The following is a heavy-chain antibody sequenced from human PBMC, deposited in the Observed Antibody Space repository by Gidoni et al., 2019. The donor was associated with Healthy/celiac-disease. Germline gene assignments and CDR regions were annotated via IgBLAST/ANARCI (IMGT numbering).Heavy chain of an antibody. Sequence: SIYYSGSTYYNPSLKSRVTISVDTSKNQFSLKLSSVTAADTAVYYCARLDGGSRFDYWGQGTLVTVSS. CDR2: IYYSGST. V-gene: IGHV4-39*01. CDR3: ARLDGGSRFDY. D-gene: IGHD2-15*01. J-gene: IGHJ4*02.